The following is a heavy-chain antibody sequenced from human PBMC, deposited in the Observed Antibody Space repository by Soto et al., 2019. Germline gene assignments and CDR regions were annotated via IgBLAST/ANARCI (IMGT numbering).Heavy chain of an antibody. V-gene: IGHV3-23*01. CDR2: ISGSGNDA. CDR3: GKARRGRGRFVCEY. D-gene: IGHD3-16*01. J-gene: IGHJ4*02. Sequence: LRLSCAASGFPFSHCAMSWVRQAPGKCLEWVSAISGSGNDASYADSVRGRFTISRDNSRDTLYLQMNSLRADDTAVYYCGKARRGRGRFVCEYWGQAELVIVS. CDR1: GFPFSHCA.